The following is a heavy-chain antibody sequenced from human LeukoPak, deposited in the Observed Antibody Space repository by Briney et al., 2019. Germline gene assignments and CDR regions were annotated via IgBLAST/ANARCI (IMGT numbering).Heavy chain of an antibody. CDR3: ATEHRIAAGGTLDY. Sequence: PGGSLRLSCSASGFTFSAYTMNWVRQAPGQGLEWVSYISSGSSSVYYADSVKGRFTISRDNAKNSLYLQLNSLRVEDTAVYYCATEHRIAAGGTLDYWGQGTVVAVSS. CDR1: GFTFSAYT. D-gene: IGHD6-13*01. J-gene: IGHJ4*02. CDR2: ISSGSSSV. V-gene: IGHV3-48*04.